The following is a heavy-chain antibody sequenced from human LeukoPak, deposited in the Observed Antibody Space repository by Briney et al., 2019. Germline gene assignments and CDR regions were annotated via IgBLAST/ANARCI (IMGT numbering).Heavy chain of an antibody. Sequence: SETLSLTCTVSGGSISSGGYYWSWIRQHPGKGLEWIGYIYYSGSTYYNPSLKSRVTISVDTSKNQFSLKLSSVTAADTAVYYCAGATGIAAAVDYWGQGTLVTVSS. V-gene: IGHV4-31*03. CDR1: GGSISSGGYY. CDR2: IYYSGST. D-gene: IGHD6-13*01. CDR3: AGATGIAAAVDY. J-gene: IGHJ4*02.